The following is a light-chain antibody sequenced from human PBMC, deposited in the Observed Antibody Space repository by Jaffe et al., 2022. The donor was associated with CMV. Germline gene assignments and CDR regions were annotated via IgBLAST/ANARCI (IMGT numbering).Light chain of an antibody. V-gene: IGKV3-11*01. CDR1: QSVSSY. J-gene: IGKJ3*01. Sequence: EIVLTQSPATLSLSPGERATLSCRASQSVSSYLAWYQQKPGQAPRLLIYDASNRATGIPARFSGSGSGTDFTLTISSLEPEDFAVYYCQQRSNWPSTEVTFGPGTKVDIK. CDR3: QQRSNWPSTEVT. CDR2: DAS.